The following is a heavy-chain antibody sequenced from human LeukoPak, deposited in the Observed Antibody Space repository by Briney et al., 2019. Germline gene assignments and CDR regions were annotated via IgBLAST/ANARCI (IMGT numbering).Heavy chain of an antibody. CDR2: ISGSGGST. J-gene: IGHJ4*02. CDR1: GFTFSSYA. Sequence: GGSLRLSCAASGFTFSSYAMSWVRQAPGKGLEWVLAISGSGGSTYYADSVKGRFTISRDNSKNTLYLQMNSLRAEDTAVYYCAKGVVVVPAKYYFDYWGQGTLVTVSS. D-gene: IGHD2-15*01. CDR3: AKGVVVVPAKYYFDY. V-gene: IGHV3-23*01.